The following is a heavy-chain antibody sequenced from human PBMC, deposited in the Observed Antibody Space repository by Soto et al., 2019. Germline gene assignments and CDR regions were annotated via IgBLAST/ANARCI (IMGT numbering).Heavy chain of an antibody. CDR1: GGTFSSYA. CDR3: ASQWELLPHFQH. J-gene: IGHJ1*01. V-gene: IGHV1-69*06. Sequence: GASVKVSCKASGGTFSSYAISWVRQAPGQGLEWMGGIIPIFGTANYAQKFQGRVTITADKSTSTAYMELSSLRSEDTAVYYCASQWELLPHFQHWGQGTLVTVSS. D-gene: IGHD1-26*01. CDR2: IIPIFGTA.